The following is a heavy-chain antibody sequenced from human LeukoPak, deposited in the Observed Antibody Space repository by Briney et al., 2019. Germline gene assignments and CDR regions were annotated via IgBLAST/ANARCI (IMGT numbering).Heavy chain of an antibody. V-gene: IGHV3-30*02. J-gene: IGHJ1*01. Sequence: PGGSLRLSCAASGFTFSSYGMHWVRQAPGKGLEWVAVIWYDGSNKYYADSVKGRFTISRDNSKNTLYLQMNSLRAEDTAVYYCAKDGHYYDSSRYFQHWGQGTLVTVSS. CDR2: IWYDGSNK. CDR1: GFTFSSYG. D-gene: IGHD3-22*01. CDR3: AKDGHYYDSSRYFQH.